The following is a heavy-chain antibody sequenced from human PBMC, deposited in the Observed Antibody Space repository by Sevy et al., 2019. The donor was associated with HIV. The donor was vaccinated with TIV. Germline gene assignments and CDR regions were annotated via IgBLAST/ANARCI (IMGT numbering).Heavy chain of an antibody. CDR1: GGSISSSNW. D-gene: IGHD2-2*01. J-gene: IGHJ4*02. Sequence: SETQSLTCAVSGGSISSSNWWSWVRQPPGKGLEWIGEIYHSGSTNYNPSLKSRVTISVDKSKNQFSLKLSSVTAADTAVYYCARGVGRTVVVPAAYFDYWGQGTLVTVSS. CDR2: IYHSGST. V-gene: IGHV4-4*02. CDR3: ARGVGRTVVVPAAYFDY.